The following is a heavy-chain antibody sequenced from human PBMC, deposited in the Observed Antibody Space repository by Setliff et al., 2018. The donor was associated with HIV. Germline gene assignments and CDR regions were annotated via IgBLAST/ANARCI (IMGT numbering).Heavy chain of an antibody. CDR2: INHSGST. V-gene: IGHV4-34*01. CDR3: ARIGRRGVTTPYYFDY. Sequence: SETLSLTCAVYGGSFSGYYWSWIRQPPGKGLEWIGEINHSGSTNYNPSLKSRVTISVDTSKNQFSLKLSSVTAADTAVYYCARIGRRGVTTPYYFDYWGRGTLVTVSS. J-gene: IGHJ4*02. CDR1: GGSFSGYY. D-gene: IGHD3-10*01.